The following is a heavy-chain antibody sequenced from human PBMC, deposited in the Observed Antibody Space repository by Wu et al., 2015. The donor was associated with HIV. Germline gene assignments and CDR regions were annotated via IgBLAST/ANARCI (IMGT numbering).Heavy chain of an antibody. J-gene: IGHJ1*01. CDR1: GYRFTSFN. CDR3: ARVGVLLTSXHLLEYFQH. V-gene: IGHV1-8*02. CDR2: MDPKSGSA. Sequence: QVQLVQSGTVVQKPGTSVRVSCRVSGYRFTSFNINWIRQVHGRGLEWMGWMDPKSGSAAFGRNFQGRVSMTRNNSISTAYMELSRVTSDDTAIYYCARVGVLLTSXHLLEYFQHWARALVSSSPQ. D-gene: IGHD1-26*01.